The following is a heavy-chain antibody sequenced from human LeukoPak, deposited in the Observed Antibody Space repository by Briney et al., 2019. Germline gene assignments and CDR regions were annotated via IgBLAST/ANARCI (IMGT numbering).Heavy chain of an antibody. CDR2: IYYSGST. CDR3: ARSRVVPAAFDY. V-gene: IGHV4-59*11. J-gene: IGHJ4*02. CDR1: GGSISSHY. D-gene: IGHD2-2*01. Sequence: PSETLSLTCTVSGGSISSHYWSWIRRPPGKGLEWIGYIYYSGSTNYNPSLKSRVTISVDTSKNQFSLKLSSVTAADTAVYYCARSRVVPAAFDYWGQGTLVTVSS.